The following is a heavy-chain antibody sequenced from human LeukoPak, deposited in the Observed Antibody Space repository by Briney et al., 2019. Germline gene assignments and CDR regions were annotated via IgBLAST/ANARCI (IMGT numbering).Heavy chain of an antibody. J-gene: IGHJ4*02. V-gene: IGHV4-34*01. CDR2: INHSGST. CDR1: GGSFSGYY. Sequence: SETLSLTCAVYGGSFSGYYWSWIRQPPGKGLEWIGEINHSGSTNYNPSLKSRVTISVDTSKNQFSLKLGSVTAADTAVYYCARKSGYYDSSGYYHHFDYWGQGTLVTVSS. CDR3: ARKSGYYDSSGYYHHFDY. D-gene: IGHD3-22*01.